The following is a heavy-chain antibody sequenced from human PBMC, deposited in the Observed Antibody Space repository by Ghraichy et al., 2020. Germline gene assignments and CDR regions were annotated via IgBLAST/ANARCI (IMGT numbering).Heavy chain of an antibody. CDR1: GFTFSTYA. J-gene: IGHJ4*02. CDR3: AKDLAMVTEGGY. Sequence: GGSLRLSCAASGFTFSTYAMSWVRQAPGKGLEWVSAISGSGGSPYYADSVKGRFTISRDNSKNTLYLQMNSLRAEDTAVYYCAKDLAMVTEGGYWGQGTLVTVSS. D-gene: IGHD5-18*01. V-gene: IGHV3-23*01. CDR2: ISGSGGSP.